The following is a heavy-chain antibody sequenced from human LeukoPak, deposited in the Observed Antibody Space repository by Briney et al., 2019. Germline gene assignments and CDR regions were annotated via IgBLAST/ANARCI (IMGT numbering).Heavy chain of an antibody. CDR2: IYPGDSDT. Sequence: GESLKISCKGSGYSFTSYWIGWVRQMPGKGLEWMGIIYPGDSDTRYSPSFQGQVTISADKSISTAYLQWSSLKASDTAMYYCARLGGGSGYYTFIDYWGQGTLVTVSS. CDR1: GYSFTSYW. J-gene: IGHJ4*02. V-gene: IGHV5-51*01. CDR3: ARLGGGSGYYTFIDY. D-gene: IGHD3-3*01.